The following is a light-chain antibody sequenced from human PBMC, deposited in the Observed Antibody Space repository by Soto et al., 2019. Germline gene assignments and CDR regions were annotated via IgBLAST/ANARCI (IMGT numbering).Light chain of an antibody. CDR1: NIGSKS. CDR2: DDS. J-gene: IGLJ1*01. Sequence: SYELTQISSVSVAPGQTARISCGGNNIGSKSVDWYQQKPGQAPVVVVYDDSDRPSGIPERFSGSNSGNTATLTISRGEAGDEADYYCQVWDDNSDHHVFGTGTKVTVL. V-gene: IGLV3-21*02. CDR3: QVWDDNSDHHV.